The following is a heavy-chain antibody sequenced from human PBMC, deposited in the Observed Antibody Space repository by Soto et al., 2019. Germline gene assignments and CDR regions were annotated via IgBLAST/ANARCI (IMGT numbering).Heavy chain of an antibody. D-gene: IGHD2-2*01. CDR2: MKLEGSEK. V-gene: IGHV3-7*03. CDR3: ARDHGYCSSTSCYGHWFDP. J-gene: IGHJ5*02. Sequence: GGSQRLSCAAFGFTFSSYWMSWVRQALGKGLEWVANMKLEGSEKYYVDSVKGRVTISRDKAKNSLYLQMNSLRAEDTAVYYCARDHGYCSSTSCYGHWFDPWGQGTLVTVSS. CDR1: GFTFSSYW.